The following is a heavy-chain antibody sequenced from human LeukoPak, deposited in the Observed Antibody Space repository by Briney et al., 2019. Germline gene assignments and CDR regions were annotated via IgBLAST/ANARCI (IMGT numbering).Heavy chain of an antibody. J-gene: IGHJ5*02. Sequence: GASVKVSCKASGGTFSSYAISWVRQAPGQGLEWMGRIIPILGIANYAQKFQGRVTITADKSTSTAYMELSSLRSEDTAVYYCARSGSLRDFQYNWFDPWGQGALVTVSS. D-gene: IGHD6-25*01. CDR1: GGTFSSYA. CDR3: ARSGSLRDFQYNWFDP. CDR2: IIPILGIA. V-gene: IGHV1-69*04.